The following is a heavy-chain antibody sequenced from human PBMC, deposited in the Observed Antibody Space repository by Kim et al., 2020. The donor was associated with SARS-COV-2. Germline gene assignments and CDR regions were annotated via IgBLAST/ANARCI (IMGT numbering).Heavy chain of an antibody. CDR3: ATGGGTSGRCGYFDF. Sequence: GGSLRLSCLTSRFIFSSYVIHWVRQAPGKGLEWVAAMSFDGFSTYFADSVKGRFTISRDNSKTTVWLQVNSLRDEDSAMYYCATGGGTSGRCGYFDFWGQGTPVTVSS. D-gene: IGHD5-12*01. V-gene: IGHV3-30*04. J-gene: IGHJ4*02. CDR2: MSFDGFST. CDR1: RFIFSSYV.